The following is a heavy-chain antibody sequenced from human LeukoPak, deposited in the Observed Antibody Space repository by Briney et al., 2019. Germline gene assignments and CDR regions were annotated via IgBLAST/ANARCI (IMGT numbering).Heavy chain of an antibody. V-gene: IGHV1-2*02. J-gene: IGHJ6*03. D-gene: IGHD3-3*01. CDR2: INPNSGGT. CDR3: ARDHSNDFWSGSGPLYYMDV. Sequence: ASVKVSCKASGYTFTGYYMHWVRQAPGQGLEWMGWINPNSGGTNYAQKFQGRVTMTRDTSISTAYMELSRLRSEDTAVYYCARDHSNDFWSGSGPLYYMDVWGKGTTVTVSS. CDR1: GYTFTGYY.